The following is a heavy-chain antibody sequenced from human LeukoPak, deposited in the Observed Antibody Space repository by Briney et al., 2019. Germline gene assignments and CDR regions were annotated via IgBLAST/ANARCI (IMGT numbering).Heavy chain of an antibody. CDR2: ISGSGGST. CDR3: AKDIESYGDYSSGVGAFDI. CDR1: AFTFSSYA. D-gene: IGHD4-17*01. Sequence: GGSLRLSCAASAFTFSSYAMSWVRQAPGKGLEWVSAISGSGGSTYYADSVKGRFTISRDNSKNTLYLQMNSLRAEDTAVYYCAKDIESYGDYSSGVGAFDIWGQGTMVTVSS. V-gene: IGHV3-23*01. J-gene: IGHJ3*02.